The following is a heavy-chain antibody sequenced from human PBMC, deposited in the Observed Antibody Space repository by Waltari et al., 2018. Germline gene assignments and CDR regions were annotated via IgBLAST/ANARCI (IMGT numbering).Heavy chain of an antibody. CDR1: GGTFSSYA. J-gene: IGHJ6*02. CDR3: ARSLKQWLVKYYYGMDV. D-gene: IGHD6-19*01. Sequence: QVQLVQSGAEVKKPGSSVKVSCKASGGTFSSYAISRVRQAPGQGREWMGGSHPIFWQENDAQKVQGRVTITADESTSTAYMELSSLRSEDTAVYYCARSLKQWLVKYYYGMDVWGQGTTVTVSS. V-gene: IGHV1-69*01. CDR2: SHPIFWQE.